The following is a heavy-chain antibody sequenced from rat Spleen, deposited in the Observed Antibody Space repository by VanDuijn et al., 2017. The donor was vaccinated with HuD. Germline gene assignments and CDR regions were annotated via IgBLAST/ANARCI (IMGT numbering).Heavy chain of an antibody. V-gene: IGHV5-46*01. Sequence: EVQLVESGGGLVLPGRSLKLSCAASGFTFSSFPMAWVRQAPTKGLEWVATIIYDGSTTYYPDSVKGRFTISRDNARSTLYLQMNSLRSEDTATYYCRRDRDYGSYLYYFDYWGQGVMVTVSS. CDR3: RRDRDYGSYLYYFDY. D-gene: IGHD1-3*01. J-gene: IGHJ2*01. CDR2: IIYDGSTT. CDR1: GFTFSSFP.